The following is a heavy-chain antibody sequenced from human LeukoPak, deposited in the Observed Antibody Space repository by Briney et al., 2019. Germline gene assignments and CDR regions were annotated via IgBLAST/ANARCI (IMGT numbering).Heavy chain of an antibody. J-gene: IGHJ4*02. D-gene: IGHD3-16*01. CDR2: FHNSGTS. CDR3: TRGAGWLIDY. V-gene: IGHV4-59*01. Sequence: SEALSLTCAVYGGSFSGYYWSWIRQPPGKGLEWIGYFHNSGTSTYNPSLKSRVTISADTSKNQFSLKLNSLTTADTAVYYCTRGAGWLIDYWGQGILVTVSS. CDR1: GGSFSGYY.